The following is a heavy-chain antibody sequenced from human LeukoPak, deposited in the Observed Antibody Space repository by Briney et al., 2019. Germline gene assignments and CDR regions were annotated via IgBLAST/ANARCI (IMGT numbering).Heavy chain of an antibody. V-gene: IGHV3-53*01. J-gene: IGHJ4*02. CDR3: ARDRYISRSWGYDFDY. D-gene: IGHD6-13*01. CDR2: IYSGGST. CDR1: GFTVSSNY. Sequence: PGGSLRLSCAASGFTVSSNYMSWVRQAPGKGLEWVSVIYSGGSTYYADSVKGRFTISRDNSKNTLYLQMNSLRAEDTAVYYCARDRYISRSWGYDFDYWGQGTLVTVSS.